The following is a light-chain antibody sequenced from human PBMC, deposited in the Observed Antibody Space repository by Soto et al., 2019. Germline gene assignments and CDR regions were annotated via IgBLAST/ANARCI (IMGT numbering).Light chain of an antibody. CDR2: GAS. CDR3: QQYNNWPPTWT. Sequence: EIVMTQSPATLSVSPGERATLSCRARQSVSSNLAWYQPKPGQAPRLLIYGASTRATGIPARFSGSGSGTEFTLTISSLQSEDFAVYYCQQYNNWPPTWTFGQGTKVDIK. V-gene: IGKV3-15*01. CDR1: QSVSSN. J-gene: IGKJ1*01.